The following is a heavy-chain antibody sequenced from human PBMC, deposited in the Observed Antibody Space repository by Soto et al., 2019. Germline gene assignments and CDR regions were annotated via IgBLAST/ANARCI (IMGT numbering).Heavy chain of an antibody. D-gene: IGHD3-10*01. CDR2: IIPIFGTA. CDR1: GGTFSSYA. Sequence: GASVKVSCKASGGTFSSYAISWVRQAPGQGLEWMGGIIPIFGTANYAQKFQGRVTITRDMSTSTAYMELSSLRSEDTAVYYCAATHSLWFGPYWGQGTLVTVSS. CDR3: AATHSLWFGPY. V-gene: IGHV1-69*05. J-gene: IGHJ4*02.